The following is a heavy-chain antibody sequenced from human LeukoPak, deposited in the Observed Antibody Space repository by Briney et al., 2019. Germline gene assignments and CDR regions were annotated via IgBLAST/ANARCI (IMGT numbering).Heavy chain of an antibody. CDR2: ISAYNGDT. CDR3: ARDGYGSAAARFERN. J-gene: IGHJ4*02. D-gene: IGHD2-2*01. Sequence: GASVKVSCKASGYTFTSYGISWVRQAPGQGLEWMGWISAYNGDTDYAQKLQDRLTMTTDTSTGTAYMELRSLRSDDTAVYYCARDGYGSAAARFERNWGQGTLVTVSS. V-gene: IGHV1-18*01. CDR1: GYTFTSYG.